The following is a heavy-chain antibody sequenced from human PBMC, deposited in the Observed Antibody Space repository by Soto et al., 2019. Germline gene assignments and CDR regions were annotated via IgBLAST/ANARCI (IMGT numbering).Heavy chain of an antibody. D-gene: IGHD1-26*01. V-gene: IGHV4-30-4*01. CDR1: GGSISSGDYY. J-gene: IGHJ4*02. CDR2: IYYSGST. Sequence: QVQLQESGPGLVKPSQTLSLTCTVSGGSISSGDYYWSWIRQPPGKGLEWIGYIYYSGSTYYNPSLKSXXXXXXXXXXXXXXXXXXXXXXXXXAVYYCASTISGGSGGGFDYWGQGTLVTVSS. CDR3: ASTISGGSGGGFDY.